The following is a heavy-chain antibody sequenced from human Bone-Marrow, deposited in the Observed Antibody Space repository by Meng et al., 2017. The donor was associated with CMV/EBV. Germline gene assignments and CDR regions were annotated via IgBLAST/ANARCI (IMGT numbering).Heavy chain of an antibody. CDR2: ISSSSTYI. V-gene: IGHV3-21*01. Sequence: GGSLRLSCAASGFGFSSYSMAWVRQAPGKGPEWVSSISSSSTYIYFADSVKGRFTISRDNSKKSVYLHMNDLRAEDTAVYFCARRGWNWDDGTHYFDYWGQGALVT. CDR1: GFGFSSYS. J-gene: IGHJ4*02. CDR3: ARRGWNWDDGTHYFDY. D-gene: IGHD1-1*01.